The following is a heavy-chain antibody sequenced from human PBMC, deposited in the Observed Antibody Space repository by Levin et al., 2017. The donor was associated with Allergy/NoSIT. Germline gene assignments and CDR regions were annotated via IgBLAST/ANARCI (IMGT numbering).Heavy chain of an antibody. CDR2: IDEFGRTI. CDR1: GFTLSSGW. V-gene: IGHV3-74*01. D-gene: IGHD5-12*01. CDR3: ARVVASKGFSFDI. J-gene: IGHJ3*02. Sequence: PGGSLRLSCTASGFTLSSGWMHWVRQVPGKGLVWVSRIDEFGRTINYADSVRGRFTISRDVAKNTVYLQMNSLTDEDTAIYYCARVVASKGFSFDIWGQGTMVTV.